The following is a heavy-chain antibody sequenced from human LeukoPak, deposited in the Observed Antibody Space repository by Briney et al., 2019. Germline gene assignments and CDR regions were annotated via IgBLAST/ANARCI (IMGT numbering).Heavy chain of an antibody. CDR2: ISGSGGST. D-gene: IGHD3-10*01. CDR1: GFTFSSYA. V-gene: IGHV3-23*01. J-gene: IGHJ4*02. Sequence: GGSLRLSCAVSGFTFSSYAMSWVRQAPGKGLEWVSAISGSGGSTYYADSVKGRFTISRDNSKNTLYLQMNSLRAEDTAVYYCAKGRFGELLFDYWGQGTLVTVSS. CDR3: AKGRFGELLFDY.